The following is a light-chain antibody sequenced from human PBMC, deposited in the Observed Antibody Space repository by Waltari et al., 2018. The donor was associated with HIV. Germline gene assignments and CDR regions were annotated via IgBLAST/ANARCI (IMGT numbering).Light chain of an antibody. Sequence: IVMAQSPVSLSVSPGERATLSCWASQSVRSNLAWYQQKPGQATRLLIYGTSARATGVPARFSGSGSGTYFTLTINSLQSDDFAVYYCQQYYNSPTFGQGTKVE. CDR3: QQYYNSPT. CDR1: QSVRSN. CDR2: GTS. J-gene: IGKJ1*01. V-gene: IGKV3-15*01.